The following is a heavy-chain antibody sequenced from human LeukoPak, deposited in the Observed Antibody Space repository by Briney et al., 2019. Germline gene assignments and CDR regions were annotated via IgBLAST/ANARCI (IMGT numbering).Heavy chain of an antibody. V-gene: IGHV3-21*01. J-gene: IGHJ3*02. CDR2: ISSSSSYI. D-gene: IGHD1-1*01. Sequence: GSLRLSCAASGFTFSSYSMNWVRQAPGKGLEWVSSISSSSSYIYYADSVKGRFTISRDNAKNSLYLQMNSLRAEDTAVYYCARVSIDDDDAFDIWGQGTMVTVSS. CDR3: ARVSIDDDDAFDI. CDR1: GFTFSSYS.